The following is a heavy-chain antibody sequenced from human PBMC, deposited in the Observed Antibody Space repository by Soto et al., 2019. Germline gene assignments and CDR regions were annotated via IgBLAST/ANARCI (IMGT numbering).Heavy chain of an antibody. Sequence: SGPTLVNPTQTLTLTCTFSGFSLSTSGVGVGWICQPPGKALEWLALIYCNDDKRYSPSLKRRLTITKDTSKNQVVLTMTNMEPVETATYYCARQNRYSSSYWFDPLVQGTMVTVSS. CDR3: ARQNRYSSSYWFDP. CDR2: IYCNDDK. D-gene: IGHD6-6*01. J-gene: IGHJ5*02. V-gene: IGHV2-5*01. CDR1: GFSLSTSGVG.